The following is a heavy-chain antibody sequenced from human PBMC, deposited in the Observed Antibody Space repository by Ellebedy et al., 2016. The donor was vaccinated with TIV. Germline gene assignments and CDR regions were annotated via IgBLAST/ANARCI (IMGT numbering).Heavy chain of an antibody. CDR1: GGSISSSSYY. CDR2: IYYSGST. CDR3: ARDYGGVFDY. Sequence: MPGGSLRLSCTVSGGSISSSSYYWGWIRQPPGKGLEWIGSIYYSGSTYYNPSLKSRVTISVDTSKNQFSLKLSSVTAADTAVYYCARDYGGVFDYWGQGTLVTVSS. J-gene: IGHJ4*02. D-gene: IGHD4-23*01. V-gene: IGHV4-39*02.